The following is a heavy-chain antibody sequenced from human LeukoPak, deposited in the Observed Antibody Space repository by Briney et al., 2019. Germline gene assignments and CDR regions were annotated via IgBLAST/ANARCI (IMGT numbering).Heavy chain of an antibody. V-gene: IGHV4-39*07. J-gene: IGHJ6*02. D-gene: IGHD5-12*01. CDR2: IYYSGST. CDR3: AREYSGYDSSYYYYYGMDV. CDR1: GGSISSSSYY. Sequence: SETLSLTCTVSGGSISSSSYYWGWIRQPPGKGLEWIGSIYYSGSTYYDPSLKSRVTISVDTSKNQFSLKLSSVTAADTAVYYCAREYSGYDSSYYYYYGMDVWGQGTTVTVSS.